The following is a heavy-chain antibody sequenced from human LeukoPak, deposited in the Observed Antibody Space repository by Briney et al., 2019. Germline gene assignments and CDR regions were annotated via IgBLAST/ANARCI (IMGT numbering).Heavy chain of an antibody. Sequence: PSETLSLTCTVSGGSISSYYWSWIRQPPGKGLEWIGYIYYSGSTNYNPALKSRVTISIDTSKNQFSLKLSSVTAADTAVYYCARNPHSSGYYNWFDPWGQGTLVTVSS. V-gene: IGHV4-59*12. J-gene: IGHJ5*02. D-gene: IGHD3-22*01. CDR3: ARNPHSSGYYNWFDP. CDR2: IYYSGST. CDR1: GGSISSYY.